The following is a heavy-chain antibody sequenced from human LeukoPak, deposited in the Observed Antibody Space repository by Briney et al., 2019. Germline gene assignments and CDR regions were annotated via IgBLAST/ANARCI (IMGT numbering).Heavy chain of an antibody. Sequence: GGSLRLSCAASGFTFSSYSMNWVRQAPGKGLELVSYISSSSSTIYYADSVKGRFTISRDNAKNSLYLQMNSLRAEDTAVYYCARDPPKNYDYVWGSYRSFLSFDYWGQGTLVTVSS. CDR2: ISSSSSTI. CDR3: ARDPPKNYDYVWGSYRSFLSFDY. V-gene: IGHV3-48*01. CDR1: GFTFSSYS. J-gene: IGHJ4*02. D-gene: IGHD3-16*02.